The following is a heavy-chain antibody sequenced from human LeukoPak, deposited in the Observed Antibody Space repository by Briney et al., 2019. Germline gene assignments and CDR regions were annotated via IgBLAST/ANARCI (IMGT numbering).Heavy chain of an antibody. Sequence: ASVKVSCKTSGYTFATYFMHWVRQAPGQGLEWMGYIKPNSGVTNYAQKFRGRVTMTWDTSISTAYIELSGLTSDDTAIYYCARPTYCGSNCYFNFDHWGKGNLVTVSS. CDR3: ARPTYCGSNCYFNFDH. J-gene: IGHJ5*02. D-gene: IGHD2-21*02. CDR2: IKPNSGVT. CDR1: GYTFATYF. V-gene: IGHV1-2*02.